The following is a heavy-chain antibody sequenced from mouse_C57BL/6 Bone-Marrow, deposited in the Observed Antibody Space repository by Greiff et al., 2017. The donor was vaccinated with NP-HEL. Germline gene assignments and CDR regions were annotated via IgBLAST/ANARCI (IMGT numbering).Heavy chain of an antibody. V-gene: IGHV5-12*01. CDR3: ARHDYSNYVAWFAY. Sequence: EVMLVESGGGLVQPGGSLKLSCAASGFTFSDYYMYWVRQTPEKRLEWVAYISNGGGSTYYPDTVKGRFTISRDNAKNTLYLQMSRLKSEDTAMYYCARHDYSNYVAWFAYWGQGTLVTVSA. D-gene: IGHD2-5*01. CDR2: ISNGGGST. CDR1: GFTFSDYY. J-gene: IGHJ3*01.